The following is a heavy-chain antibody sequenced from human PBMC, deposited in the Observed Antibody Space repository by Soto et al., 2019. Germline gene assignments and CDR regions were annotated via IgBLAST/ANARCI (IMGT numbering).Heavy chain of an antibody. Sequence: QVQLVESGGGVVQPGRSLRLSCAASGFAFSSYGIHWVRQAPGKGLEWVAVMSYDGSETYYADSVKGRFTISRDNSKNTLYLQMNSLRAEDTAVYYCAKERRYQLLSYYYGMDVWGQGTTVTVSS. CDR1: GFAFSSYG. CDR2: MSYDGSET. J-gene: IGHJ6*02. D-gene: IGHD2-2*01. V-gene: IGHV3-30*18. CDR3: AKERRYQLLSYYYGMDV.